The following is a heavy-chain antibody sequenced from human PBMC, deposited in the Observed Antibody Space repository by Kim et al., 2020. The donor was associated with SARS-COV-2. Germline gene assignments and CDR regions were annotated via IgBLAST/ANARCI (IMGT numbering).Heavy chain of an antibody. J-gene: IGHJ6*02. Sequence: SETLSLTCAVYGGSFSGYYWSWIRQPPGKGLEWIGEINHSGSTNYNPSLKSRVTISVDTSKNQFSLKLSSVTAADTAVYYCARSNRGYSYGHRDFSSYYYGMGVWGPETTVTASS. CDR2: INHSGST. D-gene: IGHD5-18*01. CDR3: ARSNRGYSYGHRDFSSYYYGMGV. CDR1: GGSFSGYY. V-gene: IGHV4-34*01.